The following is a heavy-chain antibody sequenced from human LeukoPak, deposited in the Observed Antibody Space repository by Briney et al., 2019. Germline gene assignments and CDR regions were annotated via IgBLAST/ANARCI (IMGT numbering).Heavy chain of an antibody. CDR2: IYYNGST. CDR1: GGSISSYY. D-gene: IGHD6-13*01. V-gene: IGHV4-59*01. CDR3: ARVPSSDNYSSNTRGFDP. Sequence: SETLSLTCTVSGGSISSYYWSWIRQPPGKGLERIGYIYYNGSTNYNPSLKSRVTISVDTSKNQFSLKLSSVTAADTAVYYCARVPSSDNYSSNTRGFDPWGQGTLVTVSS. J-gene: IGHJ5*02.